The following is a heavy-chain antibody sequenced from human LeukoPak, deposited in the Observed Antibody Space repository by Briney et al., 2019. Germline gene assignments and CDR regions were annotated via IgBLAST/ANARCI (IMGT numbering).Heavy chain of an antibody. CDR3: ARGYSSSWYFNWFDP. V-gene: IGHV4-59*08. CDR2: IYYSGST. J-gene: IGHJ5*02. D-gene: IGHD6-13*01. CDR1: GGSMNSYY. Sequence: PSETLSLTCSVSGGSMNSYYWSWIRRPPGKGLEWIGYIYYSGSTNYNPSLKSRVTISVDTSKNQFSLKLSSVTAVDTALYYCARGYSSSWYFNWFDPWGQGTLVTVSS.